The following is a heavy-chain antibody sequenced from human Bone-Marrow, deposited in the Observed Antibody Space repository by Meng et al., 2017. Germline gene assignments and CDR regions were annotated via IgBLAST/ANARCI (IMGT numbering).Heavy chain of an antibody. J-gene: IGHJ4*02. V-gene: IGHV3-66*02. Sequence: VHLVYSGVGVVQPGGSLRLSCVASGFTVNSTFMNWVRQAPGKGLEWVSIIYSGGNTFYADSVKGRFTISRDNSKNTLYLQMNSLRPEDTAMYYCARVSPGDLVHFDYWGQGTLVTVSS. D-gene: IGHD3-10*01. CDR2: IYSGGNT. CDR1: GFTVNSTF. CDR3: ARVSPGDLVHFDY.